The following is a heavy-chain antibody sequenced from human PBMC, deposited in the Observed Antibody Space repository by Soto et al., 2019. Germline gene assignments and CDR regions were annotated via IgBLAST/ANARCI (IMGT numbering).Heavy chain of an antibody. CDR3: AREHRPWSGYYYGMDV. CDR1: GFTFSTYA. CDR2: ISFDGNNK. D-gene: IGHD3-3*01. V-gene: IGHV3-30-3*01. Sequence: QVQLVESGGGVVQPGRSLRLSCAASGFTFSTYAMHWVRQAPGKGLEWVALISFDGNNKYYADSVKGRFTIARDTYKDTLYLLVNSLRAEDTAVYYCAREHRPWSGYYYGMDVWGQGTTVTVTS. J-gene: IGHJ6*02.